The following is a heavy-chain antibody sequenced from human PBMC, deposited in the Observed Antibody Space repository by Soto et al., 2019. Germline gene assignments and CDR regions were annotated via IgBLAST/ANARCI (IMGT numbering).Heavy chain of an antibody. CDR2: IYYSGST. CDR1: GGSISSGGYY. Sequence: SETLSLTCTVSGGSISSGGYYWSWIRQHPGKGLEWIGYIYYSGSTYYNPSLKSRVTISVGTSKNQFSLKLSSVTAADTAVYYCARDRCSSTSCYVGHDAFDIWAQGTMVPVSS. V-gene: IGHV4-31*03. J-gene: IGHJ3*02. D-gene: IGHD2-2*01. CDR3: ARDRCSSTSCYVGHDAFDI.